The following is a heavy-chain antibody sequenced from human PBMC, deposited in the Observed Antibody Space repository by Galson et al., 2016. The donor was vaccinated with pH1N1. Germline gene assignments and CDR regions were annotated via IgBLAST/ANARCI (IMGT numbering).Heavy chain of an antibody. CDR1: GVFISSHY. CDR3: VREEIVVGEGGHHGMDA. J-gene: IGHJ6*02. V-gene: IGHV4-4*07. Sequence: SETLSLTCSVSGVFISSHYWSWVRQPAGKGLEWIGRLYKTGSTKYNPSLKSRVSMSGDTSRNQISLKLTAVTAADSAVYYCVREEIVVGEGGHHGMDAWGQGTTVTVSS. CDR2: LYKTGST. D-gene: IGHD2-2*01.